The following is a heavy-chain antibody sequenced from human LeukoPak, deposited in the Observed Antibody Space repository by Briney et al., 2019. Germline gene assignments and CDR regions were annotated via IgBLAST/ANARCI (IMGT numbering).Heavy chain of an antibody. Sequence: GASVKLSCKASGYTFTGYYMHWVRQAPGQGLEWMGWINPNSGGTNYAQKFQGRVTMTRDTSISTPYMELSRLRSDDTAVYYCARALYRYCSSTSCYWGSYWGQGTLVTVSS. J-gene: IGHJ4*02. CDR3: ARALYRYCSSTSCYWGSY. D-gene: IGHD2-2*01. CDR2: INPNSGGT. V-gene: IGHV1-2*02. CDR1: GYTFTGYY.